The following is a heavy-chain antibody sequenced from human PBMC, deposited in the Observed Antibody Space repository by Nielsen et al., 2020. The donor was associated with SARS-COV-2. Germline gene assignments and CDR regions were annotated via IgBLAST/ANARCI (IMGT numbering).Heavy chain of an antibody. D-gene: IGHD6-13*01. J-gene: IGHJ4*02. CDR1: GGSISSYY. CDR2: IYYSGST. V-gene: IGHV4-59*08. CDR3: ARHPLGVIAAAGTLSDY. Sequence: SETLSLTCTVSGGSISSYYWSWIRQPPGKGLEWIGYIYYSGSTNYNPSLKSRVTISVDTSKNQFSLKLSSVTAADTAMYYCARHPLGVIAAAGTLSDYWGQGTLVTVSS.